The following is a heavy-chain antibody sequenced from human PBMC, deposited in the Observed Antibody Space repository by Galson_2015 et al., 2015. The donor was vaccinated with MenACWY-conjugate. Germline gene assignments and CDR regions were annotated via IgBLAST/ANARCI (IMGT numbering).Heavy chain of an antibody. D-gene: IGHD6-13*01. CDR1: GFTFSNYA. J-gene: IGHJ3*02. V-gene: IGHV3-23*01. CDR2: ISDSGDTT. Sequence: SLRLFCAASGFTFSNYAMSWVRQAPGKGLEWVSTISDSGDTTYFADSVRGRFTVSRDNSKNTLYLQINSLRAEDTAVFYCAKGFYRGPVGNAFDIWGQGTMVTVS. CDR3: AKGFYRGPVGNAFDI.